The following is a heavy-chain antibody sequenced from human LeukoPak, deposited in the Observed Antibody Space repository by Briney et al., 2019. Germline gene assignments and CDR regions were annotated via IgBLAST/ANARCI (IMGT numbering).Heavy chain of an antibody. CDR2: ISGSGGST. Sequence: AGGSLRLSGAASGFTFSSYAMSWVRQAPGKGLEWVSAISGSGGSTYYADSVKGRFTISRDNSKNTLYLQMNSLRAEDTAVYYCAKNGGIYDYVWGSYRYYFDYWGQGTLVTVSS. D-gene: IGHD3-16*02. J-gene: IGHJ4*02. V-gene: IGHV3-23*01. CDR1: GFTFSSYA. CDR3: AKNGGIYDYVWGSYRYYFDY.